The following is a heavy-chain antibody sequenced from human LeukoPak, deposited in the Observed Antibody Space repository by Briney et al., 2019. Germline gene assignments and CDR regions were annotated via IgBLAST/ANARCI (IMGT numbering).Heavy chain of an antibody. D-gene: IGHD2-8*02. V-gene: IGHV3-64D*09. CDR3: VKGQEVVYAPTFDY. J-gene: IGHJ4*02. CDR2: ISTNVGST. CDR1: GFTFSSYA. Sequence: GGSLRLSCSASGFTFSSYAMHWVRQAPGKGLEYVSAISTNVGSTYYADSVKGRFTISRDNSKNTLYLQMSSLRVEDTAVYYCVKGQEVVYAPTFDYWGQGNLVTVSS.